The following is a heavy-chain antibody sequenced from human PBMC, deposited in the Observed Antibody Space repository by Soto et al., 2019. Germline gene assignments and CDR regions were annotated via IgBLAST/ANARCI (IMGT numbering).Heavy chain of an antibody. Sequence: EVQLVESGGGLVQPGGSLRLSCAASGFTVSSNYMSWVRQAPGKGLEWVSVIYSGGSTYYADSVKGRFTISCDNSKYTLYLQTNRLRAEDTAVYYCAATYCGGDGYPGDYWGQGTLVTVSS. D-gene: IGHD2-21*02. V-gene: IGHV3-66*01. CDR1: GFTVSSNY. J-gene: IGHJ4*02. CDR2: IYSGGST. CDR3: AATYCGGDGYPGDY.